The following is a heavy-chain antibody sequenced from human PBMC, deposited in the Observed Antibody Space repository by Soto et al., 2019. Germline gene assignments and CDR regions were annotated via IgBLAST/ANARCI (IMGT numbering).Heavy chain of an antibody. Sequence: ASVKVSCKASGGTFSSYAISWVRQAPGQGLEWMGGIIPIFGTATYAQKFQGRVTITADESTSTAYMELSSLRSEDTAVYYCARIAARTYYFDYWGQGTLVTVSS. V-gene: IGHV1-69*13. CDR1: GGTFSSYA. CDR3: ARIAARTYYFDY. CDR2: IIPIFGTA. D-gene: IGHD6-6*01. J-gene: IGHJ4*02.